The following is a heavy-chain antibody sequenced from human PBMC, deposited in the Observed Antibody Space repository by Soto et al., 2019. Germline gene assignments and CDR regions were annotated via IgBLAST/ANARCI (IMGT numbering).Heavy chain of an antibody. J-gene: IGHJ3*01. Sequence: QVHLIQSGAEVKKPGSSVKVSCKAAGGTFNTYTLIWVRQAPGHGLAWMGRIIPMLTVTNSAQKFQGRLTLTADKATGTAFMELTILRSDDTAVYYCSIGSWSAETFDVWGQGTMVTVSS. D-gene: IGHD2-2*01. V-gene: IGHV1-69*02. CDR2: IIPMLTVT. CDR3: SIGSWSAETFDV. CDR1: GGTFNTYT.